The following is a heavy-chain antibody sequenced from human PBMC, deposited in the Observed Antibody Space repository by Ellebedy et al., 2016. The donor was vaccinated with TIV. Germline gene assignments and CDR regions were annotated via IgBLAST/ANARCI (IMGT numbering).Heavy chain of an antibody. CDR1: GGSISNSSYY. CDR2: IFYIGST. J-gene: IGHJ5*02. D-gene: IGHD3-22*01. V-gene: IGHV4-39*07. CDR3: ARVNYYDSSGYYYFSSWFDP. Sequence: MPSETLSLTCTVSGGSISNSSYYWGWIRQPPGKGLEWIGNIFYIGSTNYNPSLKSRDTISVDTSKNQFSLKLSSVTAADTAVYYCARVNYYDSSGYYYFSSWFDPWGQGTLVTVSS.